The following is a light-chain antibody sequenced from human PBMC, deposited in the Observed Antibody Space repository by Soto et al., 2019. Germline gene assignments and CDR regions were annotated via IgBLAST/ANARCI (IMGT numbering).Light chain of an antibody. V-gene: IGKV3-11*01. CDR1: QSINIY. J-gene: IGKJ4*01. CDR3: QERSNWPPT. Sequence: EIVLTQSPATLSLSPGERATLSCRASQSINIYLAWYQQKPGQAPRLLMYDASHRATGIPARFSGSGSGTDFTLTISSLEPEDFAVYYCQERSNWPPTFGGGTKVEIK. CDR2: DAS.